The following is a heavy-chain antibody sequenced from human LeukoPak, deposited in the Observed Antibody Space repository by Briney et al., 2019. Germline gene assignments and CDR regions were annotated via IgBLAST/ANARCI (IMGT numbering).Heavy chain of an antibody. J-gene: IGHJ6*02. Sequence: GGSLRLSCAASGFTVSSNYMSWVRQAPGEGLEWVSVIYSGGSTYYADSVKGRFTISRDNSKNTLYLQMNSLRAEDTAVYYCARDRLDYYYYGMDVWGQGTTVTVSS. CDR1: GFTVSSNY. CDR2: IYSGGST. V-gene: IGHV3-53*01. CDR3: ARDRLDYYYYGMDV. D-gene: IGHD3-22*01.